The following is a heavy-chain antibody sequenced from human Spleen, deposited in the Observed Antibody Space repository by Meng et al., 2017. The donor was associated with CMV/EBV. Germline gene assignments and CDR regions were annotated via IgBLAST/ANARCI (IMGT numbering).Heavy chain of an antibody. D-gene: IGHD1-14*01. CDR2: INEDGSAK. Sequence: GESLKISCITSGFTFSNYWMNWVRQAPGKGLEWVAHINEDGSAKNYVDSVRGRFSISRDNAKNSLYLQMNSLRAEDTAVYYCARDQRDRDGNHYNLDVWGQGTTVTVSS. J-gene: IGHJ6*02. V-gene: IGHV3-7*01. CDR1: GFTFSNYW. CDR3: ARDQRDRDGNHYNLDV.